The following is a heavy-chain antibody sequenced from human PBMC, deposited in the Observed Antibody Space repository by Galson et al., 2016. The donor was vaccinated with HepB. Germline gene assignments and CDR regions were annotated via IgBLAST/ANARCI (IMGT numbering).Heavy chain of an antibody. CDR2: ISTRRTT. J-gene: IGHJ4*02. V-gene: IGHV3-23*01. CDR1: GFVFSNFG. Sequence: SLRLSCAASGFVFSNFGLSWVRQAPGKGLEWVASISTRRTTYYSASVQGRLLISRDNSNNTLYLQMNGLRAEDTAVYYCAKERLVRRIFDHWGQGTLLPVSS. D-gene: IGHD1-1*01. CDR3: AKERLVRRIFDH.